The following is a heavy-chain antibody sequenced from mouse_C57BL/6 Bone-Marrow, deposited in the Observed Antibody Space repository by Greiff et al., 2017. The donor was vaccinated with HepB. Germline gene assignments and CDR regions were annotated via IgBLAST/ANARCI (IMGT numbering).Heavy chain of an antibody. CDR2: ISSGGSYT. CDR1: GFTFSSYG. J-gene: IGHJ3*01. V-gene: IGHV5-6*01. Sequence: EVMLVESGGDLVKPGGSLKLSCAASGFTFSSYGMSWVRQTPDKRLEWVATISSGGSYTYYPDSVKGRFTISRDNAKNTLYLQMSSLKSEDTAMYYCARHHYDYVFAYWGQGTLVTVSA. CDR3: ARHHYDYVFAY. D-gene: IGHD2-4*01.